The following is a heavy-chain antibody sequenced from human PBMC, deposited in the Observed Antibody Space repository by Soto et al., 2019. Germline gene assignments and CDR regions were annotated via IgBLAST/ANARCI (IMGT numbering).Heavy chain of an antibody. Sequence: GESLTISCKGSGYSFTSYGISWVRQAPGQGLEWMGWISAYNGNTNYAQKLQGRVTMTTDTSTSTAYMELRSLRSDDTAVYYCARSPRGSGSYYFDYWGQGTLVTVSS. J-gene: IGHJ4*02. CDR3: ARSPRGSGSYYFDY. V-gene: IGHV1-18*01. CDR1: GYSFTSYG. CDR2: ISAYNGNT. D-gene: IGHD3-10*01.